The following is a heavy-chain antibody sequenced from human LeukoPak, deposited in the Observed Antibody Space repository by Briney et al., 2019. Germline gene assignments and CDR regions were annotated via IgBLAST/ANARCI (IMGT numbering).Heavy chain of an antibody. V-gene: IGHV1-69*02. Sequence: GGSLRLSCAASGFTFSSYSMNWVRQAPGKGLEWMGRIIPILGIANYAQKFQGRVTITADKSTSTAYMELSSLRSEDTAVYYCASARTRYDFWSGYYGDYWGQGTLVTVSS. CDR3: ASARTRYDFWSGYYGDY. CDR2: IIPILGIA. CDR1: GFTFSSYS. D-gene: IGHD3-3*01. J-gene: IGHJ4*02.